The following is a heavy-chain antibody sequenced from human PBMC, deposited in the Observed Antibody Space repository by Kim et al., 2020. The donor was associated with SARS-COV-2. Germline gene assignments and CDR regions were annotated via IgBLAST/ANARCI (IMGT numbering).Heavy chain of an antibody. CDR1: GFTFGDYA. CDR2: IRSKAYGGTT. J-gene: IGHJ4*02. V-gene: IGHV3-49*04. D-gene: IGHD4-17*01. CDR3: TRALPTVTTRELTREYYFDY. Sequence: GGSLRLSCTASGFTFGDYAMSWVRQAPGKGLEWVGFIRSKAYGGTTEYAASVKGRFTISRDDSKSIAYLQMNSLKTEDTAVYYCTRALPTVTTRELTREYYFDYWGQGTLVTVSS.